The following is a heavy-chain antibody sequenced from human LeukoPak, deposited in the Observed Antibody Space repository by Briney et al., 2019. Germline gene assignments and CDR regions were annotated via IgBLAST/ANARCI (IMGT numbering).Heavy chain of an antibody. CDR2: IYPGDSDT. J-gene: IGHJ3*02. V-gene: IGHV5-51*01. Sequence: GESLKISCKGSGYSFTSYWIGWVRQMPGKGLEWMGIIYPGDSDTRYSPSFQGQVTISADKSISTAYLQWSSLKASDTAMYYCARQGCSNNSSYTDAFDIWGQGTMVTVSS. D-gene: IGHD2-2*02. CDR1: GYSFTSYW. CDR3: ARQGCSNNSSYTDAFDI.